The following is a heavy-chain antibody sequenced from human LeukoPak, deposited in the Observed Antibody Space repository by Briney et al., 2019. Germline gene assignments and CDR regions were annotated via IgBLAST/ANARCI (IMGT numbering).Heavy chain of an antibody. Sequence: GGSLRLSCAASGFTFSSCAMSWVRQAPGKGLEWVSAISGSGGSTYYADSVKGRFTISRDNSKNTLYLQMNSLRAEDTAVYYCAKGDYDFWSGPPGYYYYGMDVWGQGTTVTVSS. CDR3: AKGDYDFWSGPPGYYYYGMDV. J-gene: IGHJ6*02. D-gene: IGHD3-3*01. CDR1: GFTFSSCA. CDR2: ISGSGGST. V-gene: IGHV3-23*01.